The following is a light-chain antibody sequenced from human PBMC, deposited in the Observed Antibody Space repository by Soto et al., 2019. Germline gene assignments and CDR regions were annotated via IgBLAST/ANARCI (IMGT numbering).Light chain of an antibody. CDR2: AAS. Sequence: EIELTQSPGTLSLSPGERATLSCRASQSVSNSYLAWYQQKPGQAPRLLIYAASSRATCITDRFSGSGSGTGFTLTISSLEAEDFAVYYCEEDGSCPPYTFGQGTKLEIK. CDR1: QSVSNSY. V-gene: IGKV3-20*01. J-gene: IGKJ2*01. CDR3: EEDGSCPPYT.